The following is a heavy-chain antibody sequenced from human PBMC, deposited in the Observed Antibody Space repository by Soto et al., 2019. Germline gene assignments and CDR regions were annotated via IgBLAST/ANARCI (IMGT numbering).Heavy chain of an antibody. CDR1: GGSFSGYY. Sequence: SETLSLTCAVYGGSFSGYYWSWIRQPPGKGLEWIGEINHSGSTNYNPSLKSRVTISVDTSKNQFSLKLSSVPAADTAVYYCASVRYCSSTSCYVTRSYYYYYMDVWGKGTTVTAP. J-gene: IGHJ6*03. CDR2: INHSGST. V-gene: IGHV4-34*01. D-gene: IGHD2-2*01. CDR3: ASVRYCSSTSCYVTRSYYYYYMDV.